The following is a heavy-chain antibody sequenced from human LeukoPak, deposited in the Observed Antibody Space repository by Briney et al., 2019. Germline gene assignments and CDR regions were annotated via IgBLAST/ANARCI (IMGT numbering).Heavy chain of an antibody. V-gene: IGHV4-39*07. D-gene: IGHD6-19*01. Sequence: SETLSLTCTVSGGSISSSSYYWGWIRQPPGEGLEWIGSIYYSGSTYYNPSLKSRVTISVDTSKNQFSLKLSSVTAADTAVYYCARDGTVAGTGGHWFDPWGQGTLVTVSS. CDR2: IYYSGST. CDR3: ARDGTVAGTGGHWFDP. CDR1: GGSISSSSYY. J-gene: IGHJ5*02.